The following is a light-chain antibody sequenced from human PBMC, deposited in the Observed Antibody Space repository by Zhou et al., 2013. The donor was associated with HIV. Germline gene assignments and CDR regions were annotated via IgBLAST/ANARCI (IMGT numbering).Light chain of an antibody. CDR3: QQYRDVPLT. Sequence: IQMTQSPSIVSASLGVRVTITCRANETVGRSLAWYQQKRGKAPTLVIYDTSILDKGVPSRFAGSGSGTEFILTITSLQPDDTGTYYCQQYRDVPLTFGGGTKVDIK. CDR2: DTS. J-gene: IGKJ4*01. CDR1: ETVGRS. V-gene: IGKV1-5*01.